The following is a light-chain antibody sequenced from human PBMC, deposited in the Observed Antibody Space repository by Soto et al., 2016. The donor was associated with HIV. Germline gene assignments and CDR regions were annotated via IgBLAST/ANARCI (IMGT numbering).Light chain of an antibody. Sequence: DIQMTQSPSSLSASVGDGVTITCRASQGISKSLAWYQQKAGKAPKLLVYTASRLESGVPSRFSGSGSGTDYTLTVSSLQPEDFATYYCQQYYSMPYTFGQGTKLEIK. V-gene: IGKV1-NL1*01. CDR1: QGISKS. CDR3: QQYYSMPYT. J-gene: IGKJ2*01. CDR2: TAS.